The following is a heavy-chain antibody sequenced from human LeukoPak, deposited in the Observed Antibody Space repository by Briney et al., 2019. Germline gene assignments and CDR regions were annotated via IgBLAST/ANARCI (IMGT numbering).Heavy chain of an antibody. D-gene: IGHD3-10*01. J-gene: IGHJ6*03. CDR1: GFTFSSYG. V-gene: IGHV3-23*01. CDR3: AKVRTRWTMVRGVPYMDV. Sequence: GGTLRLSCAASGFTFSSYGMSWVRQAPGKGLEWVSAISGSGGSTYYADSVKGRFTISRDNSKNTLYLQMNSLRAEDTAVYYCAKVRTRWTMVRGVPYMDVWGKGTTVTVSS. CDR2: ISGSGGST.